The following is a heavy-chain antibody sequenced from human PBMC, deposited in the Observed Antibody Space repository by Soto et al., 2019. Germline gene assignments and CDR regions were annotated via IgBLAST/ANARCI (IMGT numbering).Heavy chain of an antibody. CDR3: GRAGGDHMGMDV. Sequence: PSQTLSLTCAISGDSVSSNSATWNWIRQSPSRGLEWLGRTYYRSKWYNEFAESVKGRITINPDTPKNQFSLHLNSVTLEDTDVYYCGRAGGDHMGMDVWGQGTTVNVSS. V-gene: IGHV6-1*01. J-gene: IGHJ6*02. D-gene: IGHD2-21*01. CDR2: TYYRSKWYN. CDR1: GDSVSSNSAT.